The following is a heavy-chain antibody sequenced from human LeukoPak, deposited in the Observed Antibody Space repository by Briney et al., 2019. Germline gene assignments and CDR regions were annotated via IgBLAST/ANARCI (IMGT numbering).Heavy chain of an antibody. CDR3: ARSDTYDVWAGH. D-gene: IGHD3-9*01. CDR1: GFAFRSYG. V-gene: IGHV3-30*02. J-gene: IGHJ4*02. CDR2: IGYDGNDK. Sequence: PGGSLRLSCATSGFAFRSYGIHWVRQAPGKGLEWVAFIGYDGNDKRYADPVRGRITISRGYSDNTVYLQMDSLRDDDTALYYCARSDTYDVWAGHWGLGTLVTVSS.